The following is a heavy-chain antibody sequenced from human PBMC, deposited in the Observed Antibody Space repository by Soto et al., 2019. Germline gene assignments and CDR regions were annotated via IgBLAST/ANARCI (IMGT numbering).Heavy chain of an antibody. CDR1: GGSFSGYY. CDR2: INHSGST. J-gene: IGHJ4*02. D-gene: IGHD3-16*01. Sequence: QVQLQQWGAGLLKPSETLSLTCAVYGGSFSGYYWSWIRQPPGKGLEWIGEINHSGSTNYNPSLKSRVIISVDTSKNQCSLNLSSVTAADTAVDYCARAWGGFTGDPPGDYWGQGTLVTVSS. V-gene: IGHV4-34*01. CDR3: ARAWGGFTGDPPGDY.